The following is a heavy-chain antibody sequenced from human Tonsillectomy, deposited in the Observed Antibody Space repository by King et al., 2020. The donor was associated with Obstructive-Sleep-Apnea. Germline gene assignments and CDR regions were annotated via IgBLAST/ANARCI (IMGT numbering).Heavy chain of an antibody. D-gene: IGHD3-22*01. J-gene: IGHJ4*02. V-gene: IGHV3-30*04. CDR1: GFGFSTFD. CDR3: AGPYYDRNGYYYPYFDY. Sequence: VQLVESGGGVVQPGRSLRLSCAASGFGFSTFDMHWVRQAPGKGLEWVAVISYDGGDTDYAYSVKGRFTISRDNSKNTRYLEMNSPRSEDTAVYYCAGPYYDRNGYYYPYFDYWGQGTLITVSS. CDR2: ISYDGGDT.